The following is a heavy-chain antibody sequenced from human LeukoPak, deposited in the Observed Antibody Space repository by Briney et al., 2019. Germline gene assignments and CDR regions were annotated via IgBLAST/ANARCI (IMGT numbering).Heavy chain of an antibody. D-gene: IGHD2-21*02. V-gene: IGHV1-69*13. CDR3: ATVHQSLLDSFDY. CDR1: GGTFSSYA. CDR2: IIPIFGTA. J-gene: IGHJ4*02. Sequence: GASVKVSCKASGGTFSSYAISWVRQAPGQGLEWMGGIIPIFGTANYAQKFQGRVTITADESTSTAYMELSSLRSEDTAVYYCATVHQSLLDSFDYWGQGTLVTVSS.